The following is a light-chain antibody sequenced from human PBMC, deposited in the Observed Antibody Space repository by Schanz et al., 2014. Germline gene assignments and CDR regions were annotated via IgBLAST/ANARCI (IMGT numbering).Light chain of an antibody. CDR3: QQYGSSPYT. J-gene: IGKJ2*01. CDR1: QSVRSSY. Sequence: EIVLTQSPGTLSLSPGERATLSCRASQSVRSSYLAWFQQKPGQPPRLLIYGASSRATGIPDRFSGSGSGTDFTLTITRLEPEDFAVYYCQQYGSSPYTFGQGTKLEIK. CDR2: GAS. V-gene: IGKV3-20*01.